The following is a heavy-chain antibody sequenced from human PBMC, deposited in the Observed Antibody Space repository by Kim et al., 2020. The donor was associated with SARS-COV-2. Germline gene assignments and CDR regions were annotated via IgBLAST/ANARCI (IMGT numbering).Heavy chain of an antibody. CDR3: ARLRVSSSWYYYYYGMDV. CDR2: IYYSGST. D-gene: IGHD6-13*01. Sequence: SETLSLTCTVSGGSISSSSYYWGWIRQPPGKGLEWIGSIYYSGSTYYNPPLKSRVTISVDTSKNQFSLKLSSVTAADTAVYYWARLRVSSSWYYYYYGMDVWGQGTTVTVSS. CDR1: GGSISSSSYY. V-gene: IGHV4-39*01. J-gene: IGHJ6*02.